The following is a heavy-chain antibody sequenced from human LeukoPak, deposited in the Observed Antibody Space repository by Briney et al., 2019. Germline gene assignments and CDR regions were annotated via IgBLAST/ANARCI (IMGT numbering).Heavy chain of an antibody. CDR2: IYPGDSDT. J-gene: IGHJ3*02. Sequence: GESLKISCKISGYKLTNSWIGWVRQMPGKGLEWMGIIYPGDSDTRYSPSFQGQVTISADKSISTAYLQWSSLKASDTAMYYCASPGPGHDAFDIWGQGTMVTVSS. V-gene: IGHV5-51*01. CDR1: GYKLTNSW. CDR3: ASPGPGHDAFDI.